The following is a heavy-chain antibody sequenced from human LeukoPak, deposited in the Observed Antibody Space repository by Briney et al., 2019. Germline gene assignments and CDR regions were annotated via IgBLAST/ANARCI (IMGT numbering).Heavy chain of an antibody. CDR1: GFTFSSYE. V-gene: IGHV3-48*03. CDR3: ARLPHRRNYYGSGRGLDY. Sequence: GGSLRLSCAASGFTFSSYEMNWVRQAPGKGLEWVSYISSSGSTIYYADSVKGRFTISRDNAKNSLYLQMNSLRAEDTAVYYCARLPHRRNYYGSGRGLDYWGQGTLVTVSS. D-gene: IGHD3-10*01. CDR2: ISSSGSTI. J-gene: IGHJ4*02.